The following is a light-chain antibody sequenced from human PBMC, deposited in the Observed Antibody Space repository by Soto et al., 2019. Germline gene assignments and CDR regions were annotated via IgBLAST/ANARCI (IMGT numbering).Light chain of an antibody. CDR2: GAS. CDR3: QRYGSSPPLT. Sequence: EIVLMQSPGTLSLSPGERATLSCRASQSVSSSYLAWYQQKPGQAPRLLIAGASSRATGIPDRFSGSGSGTDFTLTISRLEPEDSAVYYCQRYGSSPPLTFCGGTKVEIK. J-gene: IGKJ4*01. CDR1: QSVSSSY. V-gene: IGKV3-20*01.